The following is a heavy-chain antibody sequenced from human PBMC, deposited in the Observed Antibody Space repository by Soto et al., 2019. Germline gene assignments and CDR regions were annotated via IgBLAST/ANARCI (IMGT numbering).Heavy chain of an antibody. Sequence: EVQLAESGGGMVQPGGSLRLSCVASGFTFSSYDMHWVRQAPGNGLEYVSSISSNGGTTYYGNSVKGRFTISRDNSKNTLDPQMGSLRAEDMADYYCAIRVSGNYDYWGQGTLVTVSS. D-gene: IGHD1-7*01. CDR2: ISSNGGTT. CDR1: GFTFSSYD. CDR3: AIRVSGNYDY. V-gene: IGHV3-64*01. J-gene: IGHJ4*02.